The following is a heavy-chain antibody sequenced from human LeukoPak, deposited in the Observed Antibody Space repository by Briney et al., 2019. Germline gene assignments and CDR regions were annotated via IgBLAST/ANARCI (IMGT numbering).Heavy chain of an antibody. Sequence: PGGSLRLSCAASGFTFSSYAMSWVRQAPGKGLEWVSVISGNGGATNFADSVKGRFTISRDNSKNTVYLQMNSLRAEDTAVYYCATDRRNSASGDSWSWGQGTLVTVSS. J-gene: IGHJ5*02. CDR3: ATDRRNSASGDSWS. CDR1: GFTFSSYA. CDR2: ISGNGGAT. D-gene: IGHD2-21*01. V-gene: IGHV3-23*01.